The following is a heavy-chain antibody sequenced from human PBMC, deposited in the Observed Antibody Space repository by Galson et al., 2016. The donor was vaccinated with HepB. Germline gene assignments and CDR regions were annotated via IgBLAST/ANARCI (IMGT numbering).Heavy chain of an antibody. V-gene: IGHV3-33*01. CDR1: GFTFSNYG. Sequence: SLRLSCAASGFTFSNYGMHWVRQAPGKGLEWVAVIRYDGSKKYYADSVKGRFTISRDNSKNTLYLQMDSLRAEDTALHYCAREDQYYYFYGLDVWGQGTTVTVSS. CDR3: AREDQYYYFYGLDV. J-gene: IGHJ6*02. CDR2: IRYDGSKK.